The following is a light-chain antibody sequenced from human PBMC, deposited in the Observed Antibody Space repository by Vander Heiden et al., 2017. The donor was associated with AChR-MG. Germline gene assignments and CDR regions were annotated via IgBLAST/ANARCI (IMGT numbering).Light chain of an antibody. J-gene: IGLJ3*02. CDR3: SSYTSSSTRV. Sequence: QSALTPPASVSGSSGQSITNSCTGTSSDVGGYNYDSWYQQHPGKAPKLMIYDVSKRPSGVSNRFSGSKSGNTASLTISGLQAEDEADYYCSSYTSSSTRVFGGGTKLTVL. CDR2: DVS. V-gene: IGLV2-14*03. CDR1: SSDVGGYNY.